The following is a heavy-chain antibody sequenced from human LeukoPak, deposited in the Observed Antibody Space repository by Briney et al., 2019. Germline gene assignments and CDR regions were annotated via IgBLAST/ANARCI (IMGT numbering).Heavy chain of an antibody. D-gene: IGHD4-17*01. Sequence: PSETLSLTCAVYGGSFSGYYCSWIRQPPGKGLEWIGEINHSGSTNYNPSLKSRVTISVDTSKNQFSLKLSSVTAADTAVYYCATRALRYYYGMDVWGQGTTVTVSS. CDR3: ATRALRYYYGMDV. J-gene: IGHJ6*02. CDR2: INHSGST. CDR1: GGSFSGYY. V-gene: IGHV4-34*01.